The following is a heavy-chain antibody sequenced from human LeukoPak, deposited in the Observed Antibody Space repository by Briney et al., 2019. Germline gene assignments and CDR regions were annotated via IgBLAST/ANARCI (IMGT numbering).Heavy chain of an antibody. V-gene: IGHV4-59*08. CDR3: ARHPLEPKMYYFDY. CDR2: IFYTGET. D-gene: IGHD1-14*01. J-gene: IGHJ4*02. CDR1: GGSISSNC. Sequence: RPSETLSLTCTVSGGSISSNCWSWVRQPPGKALEWIGYIFYTGETNYNPSLKSRVSISLDTSKNQFSLKLSSVTAADTAVYYCARHPLEPKMYYFDYWGQGTLVTVSS.